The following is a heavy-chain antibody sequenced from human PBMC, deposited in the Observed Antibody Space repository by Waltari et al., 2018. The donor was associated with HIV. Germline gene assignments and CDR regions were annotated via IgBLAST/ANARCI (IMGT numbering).Heavy chain of an antibody. CDR3: AKFSSPSLDN. CDR2: INTSGGSS. V-gene: IGHV1-46*01. D-gene: IGHD6-6*01. CDR1: GYTFTRYY. Sequence: QVQLVQSGAEVKKPGASVKVSCKASGYTFTRYYMHWVRQAPGQGLEWMGIINTSGGSSSYAQKFQGRVNMTRDTSTSTVYMEVSSLRSEDTAVYYCAKFSSPSLDNWGQGTLVSVSS. J-gene: IGHJ4*02.